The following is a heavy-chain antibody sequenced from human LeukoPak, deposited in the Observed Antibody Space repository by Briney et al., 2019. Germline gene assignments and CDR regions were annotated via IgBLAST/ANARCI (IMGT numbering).Heavy chain of an antibody. CDR1: GFTLSNSW. D-gene: IGHD2/OR15-2a*01. CDR3: ARDVRGPHDF. J-gene: IGHJ4*02. V-gene: IGHV3-74*01. Sequence: GGSLRLSCAASGFTLSNSWMHWVRQAPGKGLVWVSRIDPDGNTDYADSVKGRFTISRDNAKNTLYLQMNSLRAEHTAVYRCARDVRGPHDFWGQGTLVTVSS. CDR2: IDPDGNT.